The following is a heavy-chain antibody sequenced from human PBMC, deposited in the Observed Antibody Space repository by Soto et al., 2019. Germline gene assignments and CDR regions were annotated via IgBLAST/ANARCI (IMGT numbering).Heavy chain of an antibody. CDR3: ARWPQPRYTADPYAVDV. D-gene: IGHD3-16*02. J-gene: IGHJ6*02. CDR1: GGTFSSSG. CDR2: IVPSLDTT. V-gene: IGHV1-69*11. Sequence: SVKVSCKASGGTFSSSGFSWVRQAPGQGLEWMGMIVPSLDTTNYAQRFQARVTITADEVTSTAYMELRSLRSEDTAVYYCARWPQPRYTADPYAVDVWGQGTRVTVSS.